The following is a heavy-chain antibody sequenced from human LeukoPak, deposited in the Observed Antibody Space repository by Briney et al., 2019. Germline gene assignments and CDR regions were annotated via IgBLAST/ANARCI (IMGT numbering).Heavy chain of an antibody. J-gene: IGHJ5*02. D-gene: IGHD1-7*01. CDR2: ISSSSSYI. V-gene: IGHV3-21*01. Sequence: GGSLRLSCAVSGFTFSSYSMNWVRQAPGKGLEWVSSISSSSSYIYYADSVKGRFTISRDNAKNSLYLQMNSLRAEDTAVYYCARGSPLTGTTIWEEGFDPWGQGTLVTVSS. CDR3: ARGSPLTGTTIWEEGFDP. CDR1: GFTFSSYS.